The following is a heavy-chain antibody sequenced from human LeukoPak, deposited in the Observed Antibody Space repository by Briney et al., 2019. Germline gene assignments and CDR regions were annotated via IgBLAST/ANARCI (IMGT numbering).Heavy chain of an antibody. CDR3: ATKGDSGWFFDY. J-gene: IGHJ4*02. D-gene: IGHD6-19*01. CDR2: IYSGGGGGST. Sequence: PGGSLRLSCAASGFTVSTNYMSWVRQAPGKGLEWVSVIYSGGGGGSTYYADSVKGRFTISRDNSKNTLYLQMNSLRAEDTAVYYCATKGDSGWFFDYWGQGTLVTVSS. V-gene: IGHV3-53*01. CDR1: GFTVSTNY.